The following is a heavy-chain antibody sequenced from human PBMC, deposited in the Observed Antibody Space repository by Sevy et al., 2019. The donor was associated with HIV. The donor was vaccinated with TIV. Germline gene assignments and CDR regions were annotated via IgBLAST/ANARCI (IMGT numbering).Heavy chain of an antibody. V-gene: IGHV3-74*01. J-gene: IGHJ6*02. Sequence: GGSLRLSCAASGFTFSSYWMHWVRQAPGKGLVWVSRINSDGSSTSYADSVKGRFTISRDNAKNTLYLQMNRLRAEDTAVYYWARAGGSSWYPVYYYGMDVWGQGTTVTVSS. D-gene: IGHD6-13*01. CDR2: INSDGSST. CDR3: ARAGGSSWYPVYYYGMDV. CDR1: GFTFSSYW.